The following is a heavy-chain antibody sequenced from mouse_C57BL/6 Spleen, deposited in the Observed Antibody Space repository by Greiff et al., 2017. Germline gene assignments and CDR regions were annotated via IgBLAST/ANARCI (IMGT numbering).Heavy chain of an antibody. D-gene: IGHD1-1*01. Sequence: QVQLQQPGAELVKPGASVKLSCKASGYTFTSYWMHWVKQRPGQGLEWIGMIHPNSGSTNYNEKFKSKATLTVDKSSSTAYMQLSSLTSADSAVYYCSRPSSSYGYFHVWGTGTTVTVST. CDR2: IHPNSGST. V-gene: IGHV1-64*01. CDR3: SRPSSSYGYFHV. CDR1: GYTFTSYW. J-gene: IGHJ1*03.